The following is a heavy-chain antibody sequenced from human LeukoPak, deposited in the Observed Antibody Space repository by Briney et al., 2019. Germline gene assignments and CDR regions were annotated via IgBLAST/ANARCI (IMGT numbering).Heavy chain of an antibody. J-gene: IGHJ6*03. Sequence: PGGSLRLSCAASGFTFNTYWMAWVRRAPGKGLEWVGRIKSKTDGGTTDYAAPVKGRFTISRDDSKNTLYLQMNSLKTEDTAVYYCTTDTPYYYDSSGYYYYYYMDVWGKGTTVTVSS. V-gene: IGHV3-15*01. CDR3: TTDTPYYYDSSGYYYYYYMDV. CDR2: IKSKTDGGTT. D-gene: IGHD3-22*01. CDR1: GFTFNTYW.